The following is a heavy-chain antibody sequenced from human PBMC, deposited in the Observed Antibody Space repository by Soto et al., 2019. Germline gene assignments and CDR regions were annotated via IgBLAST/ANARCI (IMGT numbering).Heavy chain of an antibody. CDR2: IRDRPDRYTT. D-gene: IGHD5-18*01. CDR1: GFTFRAHY. V-gene: IGHV3-72*01. CDR3: TREAIQLWFDF. J-gene: IGHJ4*02. Sequence: EVQLVESGGGLAQPGSSLTLSCAASGFTFRAHYMVWVLQAPGKGLEWVGRIRDRPDRYTTDYAASVKDRVIISRADSKNLLYLHMNHLKTEDSAVYFCTREAIQLWFDFWGQGTLVTVSS.